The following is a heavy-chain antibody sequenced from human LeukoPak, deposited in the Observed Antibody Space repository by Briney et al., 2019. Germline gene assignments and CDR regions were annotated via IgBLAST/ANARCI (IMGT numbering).Heavy chain of an antibody. J-gene: IGHJ4*02. CDR1: GGSISSYY. V-gene: IGHV4-59*08. CDR3: ARLGDSGSYVDY. Sequence: PSETLSPTCTVSGGSISSYYWSWIRQPPGKGLEWIGYIYYSGSTNYNPSLKSRVTIPVDTSKNQFSLKLSSVTAADTAVYYCARLGDSGSYVDYWGQGTLVTVSS. D-gene: IGHD1-26*01. CDR2: IYYSGST.